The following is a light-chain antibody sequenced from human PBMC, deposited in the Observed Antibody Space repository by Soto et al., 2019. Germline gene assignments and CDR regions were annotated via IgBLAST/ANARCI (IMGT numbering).Light chain of an antibody. CDR3: QHSYSSQT. CDR2: ATS. J-gene: IGKJ2*01. V-gene: IGKV1-39*01. Sequence: DIQVTQSPSSLSASVGDRVTITCRASQNIFTYLNWYQQRPGQAPNLLIYATSNLQSGVPSRFSGSGSGTDFTLTISSLQPEDPATYYCQHSYSSQTFGQGTKVDIK. CDR1: QNIFTY.